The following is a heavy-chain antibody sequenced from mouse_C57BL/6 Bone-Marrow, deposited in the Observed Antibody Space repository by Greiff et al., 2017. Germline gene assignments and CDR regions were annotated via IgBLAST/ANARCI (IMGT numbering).Heavy chain of an antibody. CDR2: IDPSDSYT. J-gene: IGHJ1*03. CDR1: GYTFTSYW. Sequence: QVQLQQPGAELVRPGTSVKLSFKASGYTFTSYWMHWVKQRPGQGLEWIGVIDPSDSYTNYNQKFKGKATLTVDTSSSTAYMQLSSLTSADSAVYYCARGYYGSSYPQVGYFDVWGTGTTVTVSS. CDR3: ARGYYGSSYPQVGYFDV. D-gene: IGHD1-1*01. V-gene: IGHV1-59*01.